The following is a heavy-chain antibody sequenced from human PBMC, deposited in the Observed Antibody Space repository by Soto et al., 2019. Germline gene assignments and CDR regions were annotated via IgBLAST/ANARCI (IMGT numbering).Heavy chain of an antibody. J-gene: IGHJ4*02. CDR1: GFSFSTSRVG. V-gene: IGHV2-5*02. CDR2: VYWDDDK. D-gene: IGHD3-10*01. Sequence: QITLKESGPTLVQPTQTLTLTCSFSGFSFSTSRVGVGWIRQSPGKALEWLALVYWDDDKLYSPSLESRLTITKDTSKNQVVLAVTDMDPVDTATYVCVHSPYESGRRHVDYWGQGTLVTVSS. CDR3: VHSPYESGRRHVDY.